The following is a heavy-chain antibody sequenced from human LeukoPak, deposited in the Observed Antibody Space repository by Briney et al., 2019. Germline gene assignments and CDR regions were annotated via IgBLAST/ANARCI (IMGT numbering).Heavy chain of an antibody. V-gene: IGHV4-34*01. Sequence: SETLSLTCAVYGGSFSGHYWSWIRQPPGKGLEWIGEINHSGSTNYNPSLKSRVTISVDTSKNQFSLKLSSVIAADTAVYYCARHNRKGTYYYDSSGYRFDYWGQGTLVTVSS. J-gene: IGHJ4*02. CDR3: ARHNRKGTYYYDSSGYRFDY. D-gene: IGHD3-22*01. CDR2: INHSGST. CDR1: GGSFSGHY.